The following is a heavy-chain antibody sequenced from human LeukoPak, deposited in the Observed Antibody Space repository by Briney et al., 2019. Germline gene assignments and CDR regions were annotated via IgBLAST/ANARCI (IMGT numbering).Heavy chain of an antibody. Sequence: ASVKVSCKASGYTFTSYGISWVRQAPGQGLEWMGWISAYNGNTNYAQKLQGRVTMTTDTSTSTAYMELSSLRSEDTAVYYCARDGPGAYDSSGYSPFDYWGQGTLVTVSS. CDR3: ARDGPGAYDSSGYSPFDY. CDR1: GYTFTSYG. D-gene: IGHD3-22*01. J-gene: IGHJ4*02. CDR2: ISAYNGNT. V-gene: IGHV1-18*01.